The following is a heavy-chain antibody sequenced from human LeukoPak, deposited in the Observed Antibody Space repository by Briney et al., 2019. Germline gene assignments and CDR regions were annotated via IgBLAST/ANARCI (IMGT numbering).Heavy chain of an antibody. CDR2: INSGGDGT. D-gene: IGHD2-15*01. Sequence: PGRSLRLSRAASGFTFSGSAMTWVRPAPGEGLERVSSINSGGDGTYYADSVKGQFTISRDNSKNTLYLQMNSLRAEDTAVYYCAKGGLWWYSGSWGQGTLVTVSS. CDR3: AKGGLWWYSGS. V-gene: IGHV3-23*01. J-gene: IGHJ5*02. CDR1: GFTFSGSA.